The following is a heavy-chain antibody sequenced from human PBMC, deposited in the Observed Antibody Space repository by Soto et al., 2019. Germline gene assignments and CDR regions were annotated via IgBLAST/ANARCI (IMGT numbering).Heavy chain of an antibody. CDR1: GGSISSYY. Sequence: KASETLSLTCTVSGGSISSYYWSWIRQPPGKGLEWIGYIYYSGSTNYNPSLKSRVTISVDTSKNQFSLKLSSVTAADTAVYYCARLRGYSYGRVYYYYGMDVWGQGTTVTV. D-gene: IGHD5-18*01. V-gene: IGHV4-59*01. CDR3: ARLRGYSYGRVYYYYGMDV. CDR2: IYYSGST. J-gene: IGHJ6*02.